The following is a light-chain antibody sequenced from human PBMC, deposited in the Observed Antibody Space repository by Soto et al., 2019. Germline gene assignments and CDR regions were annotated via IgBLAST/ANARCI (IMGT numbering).Light chain of an antibody. CDR1: QSISNF. CDR3: QQTYSTPWT. CDR2: AAS. J-gene: IGKJ1*01. Sequence: DIQMTQSPSSLSASVGDRVTITCRASQSISNFLNWYQQKPGKAPNLLIYAASSLQSGVPSRFSGSGSGTDFTLTISSLQPEDFATFYCQQTYSTPWTFGQGNRVEI. V-gene: IGKV1-39*01.